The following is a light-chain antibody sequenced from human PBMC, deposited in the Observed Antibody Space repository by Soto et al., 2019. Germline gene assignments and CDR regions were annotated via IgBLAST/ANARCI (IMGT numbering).Light chain of an antibody. CDR3: AAWDDSLNGPGVV. V-gene: IGLV1-44*01. Sequence: QSVLTQPPSASGTPGQRVTISCSGSSSIIGSNTVNWYQQLPGTAPKLLIYSNNQRPSGVPDRFSGSKSGTSASLAISGLQSEDEADYYCAAWDDSLNGPGVVFGGGTKLTVL. CDR2: SNN. CDR1: SSIIGSNT. J-gene: IGLJ2*01.